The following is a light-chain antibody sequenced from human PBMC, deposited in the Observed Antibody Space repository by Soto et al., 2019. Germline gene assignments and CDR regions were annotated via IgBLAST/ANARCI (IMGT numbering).Light chain of an antibody. Sequence: DVVVTQSPVSLPFTLWQASSISCRSSQSLVHRDGNTYLSWFRQRPGQSPRRLIYKVSNREAGVPDRFSGSGSGTDFTLKISRVEAEDVGLYYCMQGSHWPPITFGQGTRLEIK. CDR2: KVS. CDR3: MQGSHWPPIT. V-gene: IGKV2-30*02. CDR1: QSLVHRDGNTY. J-gene: IGKJ5*01.